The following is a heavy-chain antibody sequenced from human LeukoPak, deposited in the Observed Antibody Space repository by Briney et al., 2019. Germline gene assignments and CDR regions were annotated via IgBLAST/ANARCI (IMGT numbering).Heavy chain of an antibody. CDR3: ARIGYSSSRYYYGMDV. J-gene: IGHJ6*02. CDR1: GFTFSSYA. D-gene: IGHD6-13*01. Sequence: GGSLRLSCAASGFTFSSYAMHWVRQAPGKGPEWVAVISYDGSNKYYADSVKGRFTISRDNSKNTLYLQMNSLRAEDTAVYYCARIGYSSSRYYYGMDVWGQGTTVTVSS. CDR2: ISYDGSNK. V-gene: IGHV3-30-3*01.